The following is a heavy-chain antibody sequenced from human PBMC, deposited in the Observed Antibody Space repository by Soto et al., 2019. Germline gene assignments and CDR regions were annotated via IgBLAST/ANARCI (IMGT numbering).Heavy chain of an antibody. CDR3: ARDLVAKDAFDI. V-gene: IGHV3-74*01. CDR2: INSDGSNT. CDR1: GFTLSSFW. D-gene: IGHD2-8*02. Sequence: EVQLVESGGGLGQPGGSLRLSCAASGFTLSSFWIHWFRQAPGKGLVWVSRINSDGSNTRYADSVRGRFTISRDNAKNTLYLQMNSLRAEDTAVYYCARDLVAKDAFDIWGQGTMVTVSS. J-gene: IGHJ3*02.